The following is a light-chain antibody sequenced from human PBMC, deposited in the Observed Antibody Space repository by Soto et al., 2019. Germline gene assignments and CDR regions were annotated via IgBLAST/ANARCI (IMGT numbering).Light chain of an antibody. CDR2: GAY. CDR1: QSVSSY. V-gene: IGKV3-15*01. CDR3: QQYNNWPET. Sequence: ITQSPATLSVSPGERATLPCTASQSVSSYLAWYQQKPGQAPRLLIYGAYTRATGIPARFSGSGSGTEFTLTISSLQPEDFAVYYCQQYNNWPETFGQGTKVDIK. J-gene: IGKJ1*01.